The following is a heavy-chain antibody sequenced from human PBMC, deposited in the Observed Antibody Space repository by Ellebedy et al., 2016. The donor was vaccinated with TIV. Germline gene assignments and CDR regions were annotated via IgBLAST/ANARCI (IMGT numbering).Heavy chain of an antibody. D-gene: IGHD3-22*01. CDR3: AKLNDSRGYDYYGMDV. CDR1: GYSFANYW. Sequence: KVSCKGSGYSFANYWIAWVRQMPGKGLESMGIIYPGDSDTTYSPSFQGQVTTSADKSISTVYLQWRSLRASDTATYYCAKLNDSRGYDYYGMDVWGQGTTVTVSS. J-gene: IGHJ6*02. V-gene: IGHV5-51*01. CDR2: IYPGDSDT.